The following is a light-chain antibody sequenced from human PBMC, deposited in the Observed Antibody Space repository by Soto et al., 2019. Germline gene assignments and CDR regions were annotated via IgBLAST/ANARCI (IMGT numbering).Light chain of an antibody. Sequence: EIVMTQSPATLSVSPGERATLSCRASQSVSSNLAWYQQKPGQAPRFLIFHASTRATGIPARFSGSGSGTEFTLTISSLQSEDFAVYYCQQYNNWLPITFGQGTRLEIK. CDR3: QQYNNWLPIT. J-gene: IGKJ5*01. CDR1: QSVSSN. CDR2: HAS. V-gene: IGKV3-15*01.